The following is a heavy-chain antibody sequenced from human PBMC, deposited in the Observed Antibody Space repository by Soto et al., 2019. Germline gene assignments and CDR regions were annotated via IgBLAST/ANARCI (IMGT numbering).Heavy chain of an antibody. CDR2: IYPGDSDT. CDR1: GYSFTSYW. J-gene: IGHJ6*02. Sequence: PGESLKISCKGSGYSFTSYWIGWVRQMPGKGLEWMGIIYPGDSDTRYSPSFQGQVTISADKSISTAYLQWGSLKASDTVMYYCAGPIVNYYYGMDVWGQGTTVTVSS. D-gene: IGHD3-16*02. V-gene: IGHV5-51*01. CDR3: AGPIVNYYYGMDV.